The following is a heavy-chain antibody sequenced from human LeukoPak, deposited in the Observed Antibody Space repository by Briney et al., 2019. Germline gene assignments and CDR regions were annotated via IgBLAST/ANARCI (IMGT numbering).Heavy chain of an antibody. CDR3: ARAAYDNNGYLTL. Sequence: GGSLRLSCVASGFTFSSYGRHWVRQAPGKGLEWVAVIWYDGTNKYYADSVKGRFTISRDSPKNTLYLQMNSLRAEDTAVYYCARAAYDNNGYLTLWGQGTLVTVSS. CDR2: IWYDGTNK. V-gene: IGHV3-33*01. J-gene: IGHJ4*02. CDR1: GFTFSSYG. D-gene: IGHD3-22*01.